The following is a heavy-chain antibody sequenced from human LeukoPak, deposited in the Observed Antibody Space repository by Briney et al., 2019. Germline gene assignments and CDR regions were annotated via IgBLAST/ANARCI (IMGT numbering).Heavy chain of an antibody. CDR3: ARDGSDYYGMDV. Sequence: ASVKVSCKASGYTFTNYTLNWVRQAPGQGLEWMGWISAYNGNTNYAQKLQGRVTMTTDTSTSTAYMELRSLRSDDTAVYYCARDGSDYYGMDVWGQGTTVTVSS. CDR2: ISAYNGNT. V-gene: IGHV1-18*01. D-gene: IGHD1-26*01. J-gene: IGHJ6*02. CDR1: GYTFTNYT.